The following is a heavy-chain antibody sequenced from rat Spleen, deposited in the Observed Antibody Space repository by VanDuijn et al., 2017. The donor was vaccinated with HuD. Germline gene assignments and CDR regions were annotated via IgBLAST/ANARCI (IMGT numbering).Heavy chain of an antibody. J-gene: IGHJ2*01. CDR1: GFTFSDYY. Sequence: EVQLVESDGGLVQPGRSLKLSCAASGFTFSDYYMAWVRQAPTKGLEWVATISYDGSSTYYRDSVKGRFTISRNNAKSTLYLQMDSLRSEDTATYYCAPDRAFDYWGQGVMVTVSS. CDR2: ISYDGSST. CDR3: APDRAFDY. D-gene: IGHD1-6*01. V-gene: IGHV5-29*01.